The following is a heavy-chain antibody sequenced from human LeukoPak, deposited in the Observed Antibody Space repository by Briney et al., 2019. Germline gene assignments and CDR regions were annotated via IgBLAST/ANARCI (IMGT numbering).Heavy chain of an antibody. CDR1: SGFVTSSNYY. CDR2: IYYSGST. D-gene: IGHD3-22*01. Sequence: SETLSLTCTVSSGFVTSSNYYWGWIRQPPGKGLEWIGTIYYSGSTYYNPSLKSRVTISVDTSRNQFSLKLTSVTAADTAVYYCASPNVYTSGYYRSDYWGQGTLVTVSS. V-gene: IGHV4-39*01. J-gene: IGHJ4*02. CDR3: ASPNVYTSGYYRSDY.